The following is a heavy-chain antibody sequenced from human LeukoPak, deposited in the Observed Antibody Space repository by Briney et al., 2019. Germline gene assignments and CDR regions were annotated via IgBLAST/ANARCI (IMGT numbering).Heavy chain of an antibody. J-gene: IGHJ4*02. CDR1: GYTFTSYG. V-gene: IGHV1-18*01. CDR3: ALTYITMVRGVIMNNNFDY. CDR2: ISAYNGNT. Sequence: ASVKVSCKASGYTFTSYGISWVRQAPGQGLEWMGWISAYNGNTNYAQKLQGRVTMTTDTSTSTAYMELRSLRSDDTAVYYCALTYITMVRGVIMNNNFDYWGQGTLVTVSS. D-gene: IGHD3-10*01.